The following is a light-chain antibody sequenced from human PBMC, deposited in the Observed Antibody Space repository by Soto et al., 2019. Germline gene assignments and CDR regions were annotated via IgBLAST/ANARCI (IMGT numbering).Light chain of an antibody. J-gene: IGKJ1*01. V-gene: IGKV1-5*01. CDR3: QQSYSTLTWT. Sequence: DIQMTHSPSTLSASVGDRVTITCLASQSISRWLAWHQQKPGKAPKLLIYDASSLESGVPSRFSGRGSGTEFTLTISSLQPEDFATYYCQQSYSTLTWTFGQGTKVDIK. CDR1: QSISRW. CDR2: DAS.